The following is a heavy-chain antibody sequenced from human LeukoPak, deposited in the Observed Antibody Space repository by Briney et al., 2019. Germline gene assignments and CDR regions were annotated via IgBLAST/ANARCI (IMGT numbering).Heavy chain of an antibody. D-gene: IGHD3-3*01. V-gene: IGHV1-18*01. CDR3: ARDLERYYDLEGRSGY. CDR1: GYTFTSYG. Sequence: ASVKVSCKTSGYTFTSYGINWVRQAPGQGLEWMGRISAHNGNANYAQKFQGRVTMTTATLATTAYMELRSMRSDDAAVYYCARDLERYYDLEGRSGYWGQGTLVTVSS. J-gene: IGHJ4*02. CDR2: ISAHNGNA.